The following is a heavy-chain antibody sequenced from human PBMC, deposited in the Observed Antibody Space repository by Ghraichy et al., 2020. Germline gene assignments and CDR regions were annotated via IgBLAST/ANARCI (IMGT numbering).Heavy chain of an antibody. CDR2: INSDGSRR. CDR3: ARRDSDRSNYAMDV. J-gene: IGHJ6*02. Sequence: GESLNISCAASGFTFSSYWMHWVRQAPGKGLVWVSSINSDGSRRSYADSVKGRFTISRDNAKNTLYLQMNSLRAEDTAVYYCARRDSDRSNYAMDVWGQGTTVTVSS. V-gene: IGHV3-74*01. CDR1: GFTFSSYW. D-gene: IGHD2-15*01.